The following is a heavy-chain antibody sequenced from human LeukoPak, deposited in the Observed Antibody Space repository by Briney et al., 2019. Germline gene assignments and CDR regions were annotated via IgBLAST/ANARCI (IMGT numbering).Heavy chain of an antibody. CDR2: IYYSGST. CDR1: GGSISSYY. J-gene: IGHJ4*02. Sequence: PSETLSLTCTVSGGSISSYYWSWIRQPPGKGLEWIGYIYYSGSTNYNPSLKSRVTISVDTSKNQFSLQLNSVTPEDTAMYYCARDFDYWGQGTLVTVSS. V-gene: IGHV4-59*12. CDR3: ARDFDY.